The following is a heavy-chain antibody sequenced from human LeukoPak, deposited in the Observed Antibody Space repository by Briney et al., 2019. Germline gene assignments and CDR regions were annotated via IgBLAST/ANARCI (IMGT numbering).Heavy chain of an antibody. CDR1: GDSISDGDYY. V-gene: IGHV4-30-4*01. Sequence: SETLSLTCTVSGDSISDGDYYWSWIRQPPGKDLGWLGYIYYSGGTYYNPSLKSRLTISVDTSRNQFSLKLSSVTAADTAVYYCARAWTSAGRFDFWGQGTLVPVSS. CDR2: IYYSGGT. CDR3: ARAWTSAGRFDF. D-gene: IGHD6-13*01. J-gene: IGHJ4*02.